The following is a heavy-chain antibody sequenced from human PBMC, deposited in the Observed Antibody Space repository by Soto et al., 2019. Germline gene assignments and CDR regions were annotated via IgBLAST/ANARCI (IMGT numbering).Heavy chain of an antibody. J-gene: IGHJ5*01. V-gene: IGHV4-30-4*01. CDR3: AGGGNYFVSGSYYNGRWFAS. D-gene: IGHD3-10*01. Sequence: QVQLQESGPGLVKPSQTLSLTCTVSGGSISSDDYYWSWIRQPPGKGLEWIGYIYYSGITYYNPSPKSRVTIPVDTSKNQFPLKLSSVTAADTALYYGAGGGNYFVSGSYYNGRWFASWGRGTLFTVS. CDR2: IYYSGIT. CDR1: GGSISSDDYY.